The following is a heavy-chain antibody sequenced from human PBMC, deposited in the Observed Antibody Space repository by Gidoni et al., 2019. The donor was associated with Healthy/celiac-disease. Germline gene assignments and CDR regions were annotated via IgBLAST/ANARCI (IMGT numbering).Heavy chain of an antibody. V-gene: IGHV3-30-3*01. J-gene: IGHJ4*02. Sequence: QVQLVESGGGVVQPGRSLRLSCAASGFTFSSYAMHCVRQAPGKGLEWVAVISYDGSNKYYADSVKGRFTISRDNSKNTLYLQMNSLRAEDTAVYYCAREGDYGGNTIRSAGFDYWGQGTLVTVSS. CDR3: AREGDYGGNTIRSAGFDY. CDR1: GFTFSSYA. D-gene: IGHD4-17*01. CDR2: ISYDGSNK.